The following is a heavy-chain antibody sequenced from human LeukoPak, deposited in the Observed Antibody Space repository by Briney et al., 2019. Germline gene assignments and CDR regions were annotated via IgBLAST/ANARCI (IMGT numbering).Heavy chain of an antibody. CDR1: GGSISSGGYY. CDR2: IYYSGST. CDR3: ARAPEWIAAAMSAFDI. D-gene: IGHD6-13*01. Sequence: SETLSLTCTVSGGSISSGGYYWSWIRQHPGKGLEWIGYIYYSGSTYYNPSLKSRVTISVDTSKNQFSLKLSSVTAADTAVYYCARAPEWIAAAMSAFDIWGQGTMVTVSS. V-gene: IGHV4-31*03. J-gene: IGHJ3*02.